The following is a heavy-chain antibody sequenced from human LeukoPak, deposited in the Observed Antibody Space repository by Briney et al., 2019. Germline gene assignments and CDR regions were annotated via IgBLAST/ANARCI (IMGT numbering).Heavy chain of an antibody. CDR2: ISYDGSNK. CDR3: AKIRPWIQLWLEMDY. V-gene: IGHV3-30*18. CDR1: GFTFSSYG. D-gene: IGHD5-18*01. J-gene: IGHJ4*02. Sequence: GRSLRLSCAASGFTFSSYGMHWVRQASGKGLEWVAVISYDGSNKYYADSVKGRFTISRDNSKNTLYLQMNSLRAEDTAVYYCAKIRPWIQLWLEMDYWGQGTLVTVSS.